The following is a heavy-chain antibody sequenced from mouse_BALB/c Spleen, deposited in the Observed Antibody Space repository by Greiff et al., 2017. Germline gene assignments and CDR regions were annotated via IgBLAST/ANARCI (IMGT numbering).Heavy chain of an antibody. CDR2: INPYNDGT. J-gene: IGHJ3*01. CDR3: ARSGGGNYPAWFAY. CDR1: GYTFTSYV. D-gene: IGHD2-1*01. V-gene: IGHV1-14*01. Sequence: VQLKESGPELVKPGASVKMSCKASGYTFTSYVMHWVKQKPGQGLEWIGYINPYNDGTKYNEKFKGKATLTSDKSSSTAYMELSSLTSENSAVYYCARSGGGNYPAWFAYWGQGTLVTVSA.